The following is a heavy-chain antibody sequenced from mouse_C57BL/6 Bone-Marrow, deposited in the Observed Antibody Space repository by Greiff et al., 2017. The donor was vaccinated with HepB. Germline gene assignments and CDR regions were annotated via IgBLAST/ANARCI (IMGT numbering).Heavy chain of an antibody. D-gene: IGHD2-4*01. CDR3: ARGIYYDYPFAY. CDR2: INPNNGGT. CDR1: GYTFTDYY. J-gene: IGHJ3*01. V-gene: IGHV1-26*01. Sequence: EVQLQQSGPELVKPGASVKISCKASGYTFTDYYMNWVKQSHGKSLEWIGDINPNNGGTSYNQKFKGKATLTVDKSSSTAYMELRSLTSEDSAVYYCARGIYYDYPFAYWGQGTLVTVSA.